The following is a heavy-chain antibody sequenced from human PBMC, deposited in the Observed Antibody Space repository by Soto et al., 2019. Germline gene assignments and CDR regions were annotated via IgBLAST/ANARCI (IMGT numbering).Heavy chain of an antibody. Sequence: PSETLSLTCTVSGGSISSGGYYWSWIRQHPGKGLEWIGYIYYSRSTYYNPSLKSRVTISVDTSKNQFSLKLSSVTAADTAVYYCARAKKGIAAAENWFDPWGQGTLVTVSS. CDR2: IYYSRST. CDR3: ARAKKGIAAAENWFDP. CDR1: GGSISSGGYY. D-gene: IGHD6-13*01. J-gene: IGHJ5*02. V-gene: IGHV4-31*03.